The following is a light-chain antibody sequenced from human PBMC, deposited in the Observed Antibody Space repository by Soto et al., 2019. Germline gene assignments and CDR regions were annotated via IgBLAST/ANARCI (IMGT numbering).Light chain of an antibody. CDR2: DVT. CDR3: NSYTSSYTLL. CDR1: SSDIGLYNY. Sequence: QSALTQPASVSGSPGQSITISCTGTSSDIGLYNYVSWYQQHPGKAPKLMIYDVTSRPSGVSNRFSGSKSGNTASLTISGLQAEDEADYYCNSYTSSYTLLFGGGTKVTVL. J-gene: IGLJ2*01. V-gene: IGLV2-14*01.